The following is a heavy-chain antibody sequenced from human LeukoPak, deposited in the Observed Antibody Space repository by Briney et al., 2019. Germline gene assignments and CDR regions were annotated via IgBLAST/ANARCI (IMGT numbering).Heavy chain of an antibody. J-gene: IGHJ4*02. CDR3: ASSTIAAAGNLDY. V-gene: IGHV3-30-3*01. CDR1: GFTFSSYA. CDR2: ISYDGSNK. Sequence: EGSLRLSCAASGFTFSSYAMHWVRQAPGKGLEWVAVISYDGSNKYYADSVKGRFTISRDNSKNTLYLQMNSLRAEDTAVYYCASSTIAAAGNLDYWGQGTLVTVSS. D-gene: IGHD6-13*01.